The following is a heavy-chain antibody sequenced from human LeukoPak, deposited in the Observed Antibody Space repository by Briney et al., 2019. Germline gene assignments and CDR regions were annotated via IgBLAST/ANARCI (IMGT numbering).Heavy chain of an antibody. CDR3: AREVHLGAFDL. CDR1: GVSINRDY. Sequence: SETLSLTCSVSGVSINRDYWSWIRQPPGRRLEWIGYIYCSRTTKYNPSLESRVTISVDTSKSQFSLNLTSVTAADTAVYFCAREVHLGAFDLWGQGTVVTVSS. J-gene: IGHJ3*01. V-gene: IGHV4-59*01. CDR2: IYCSRTT. D-gene: IGHD3-16*01.